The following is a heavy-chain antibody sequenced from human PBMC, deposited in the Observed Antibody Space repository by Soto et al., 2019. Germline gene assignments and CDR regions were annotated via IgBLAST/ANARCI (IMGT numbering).Heavy chain of an antibody. D-gene: IGHD6-13*01. Sequence: PSETLSLTCTVSGGSISSSSYYWGWIRQPPGKGLEWTGSIYYSGSTYYNPSLKSRVTISVDTSKNQFSLKLSSVTAADTAVYYCARTGGIAAAGTFDYWGQGTLVTVSS. CDR2: IYYSGST. CDR3: ARTGGIAAAGTFDY. J-gene: IGHJ4*02. CDR1: GGSISSSSYY. V-gene: IGHV4-39*01.